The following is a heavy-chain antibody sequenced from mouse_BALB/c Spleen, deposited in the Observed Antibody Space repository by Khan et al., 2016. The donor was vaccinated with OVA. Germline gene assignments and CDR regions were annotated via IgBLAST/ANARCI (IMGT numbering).Heavy chain of an antibody. CDR1: GYSITSGYY. D-gene: IGHD1-2*01. J-gene: IGHJ3*01. Sequence: EVKLEVSGPGLVKPSQSLSLTCSVTGYSITSGYYWNWIRQFPGNKLEWMGYISYDGSNNYNPSLKNRISITRDTSENQFFLTLNSVTTEDTATYYCTRDENYYGYLAYWGQGTLVTVSA. V-gene: IGHV3-6*02. CDR3: TRDENYYGYLAY. CDR2: ISYDGSN.